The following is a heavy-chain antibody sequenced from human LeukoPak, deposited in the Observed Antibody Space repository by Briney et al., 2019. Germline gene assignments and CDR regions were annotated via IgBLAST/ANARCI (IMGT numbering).Heavy chain of an antibody. CDR1: GGSISSYY. J-gene: IGHJ6*02. CDR3: ARGSRYYYYGMDV. CDR2: IYYSGST. Sequence: SETLSLTCTVSGGSISSYYWSWIRRPPGKGLEWIGYIYYSGSTNYNPSLKSRVTISVDTSKNQFSLKLSSVTAADTAVYYCARGSRYYYYGMDVWGQGTTVTVSS. V-gene: IGHV4-59*01.